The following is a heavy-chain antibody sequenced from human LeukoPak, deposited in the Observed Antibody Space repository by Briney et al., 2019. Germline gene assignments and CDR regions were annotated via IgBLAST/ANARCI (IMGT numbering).Heavy chain of an antibody. J-gene: IGHJ4*02. V-gene: IGHV3-23*01. CDR3: ARGLLWLF. Sequence: SGGSLGLSCAASGFTFSSYAMSWVRQAPGKGLEWVSAIGSGGGTAYYADSVKGRFSVSRDDSKNTLYLQLHSLRVEDTAVYYCARGLLWLFGGQGTLVTVSS. CDR1: GFTFSSYA. CDR2: IGSGGGTA. D-gene: IGHD3-10*01.